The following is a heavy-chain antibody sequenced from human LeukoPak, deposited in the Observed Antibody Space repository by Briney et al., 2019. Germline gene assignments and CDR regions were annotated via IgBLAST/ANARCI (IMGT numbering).Heavy chain of an antibody. D-gene: IGHD3-3*01. CDR1: GFTFSSYS. CDR3: ARGYDFWSGYSMAPDY. Sequence: GGSLRLSCAASGFTFSSYSMNWVRQAPGKGLEWVSSISSSSSYIYYADSVKGRFTISRDNAKNSLYLQMNSLRAEDTAVYYCARGYDFWSGYSMAPDYWGQGTLVTVSS. J-gene: IGHJ4*02. CDR2: ISSSSSYI. V-gene: IGHV3-21*01.